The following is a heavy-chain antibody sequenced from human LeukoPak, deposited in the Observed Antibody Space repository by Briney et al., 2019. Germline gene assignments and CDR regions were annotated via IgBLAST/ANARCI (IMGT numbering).Heavy chain of an antibody. CDR1: GYSFTSYW. CDR3: ARLRGYCSSGSCFRPDFDR. Sequence: PGESLKISCAGSGYSFTSYWIGLVRQMPGKGLEWMGIIYPGDSDTRYSPSFQGQVTVSVDQSINTAYLQWSSLKASDTAMYYCARLRGYCSSGSCFRPDFDRWGQGTLVTVSS. CDR2: IYPGDSDT. D-gene: IGHD2-15*01. J-gene: IGHJ4*02. V-gene: IGHV5-51*01.